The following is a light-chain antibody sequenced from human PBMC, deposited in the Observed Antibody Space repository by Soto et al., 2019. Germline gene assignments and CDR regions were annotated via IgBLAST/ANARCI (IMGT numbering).Light chain of an antibody. J-gene: IGKJ5*01. CDR1: QSINRY. CDR2: GAS. CDR3: QQCSSWPIT. V-gene: IGKV3-11*01. Sequence: EIVFTQSASTLSLSPGESATLSCRASQSINRYFAWYVQKPGQAPRRLIYGASNWATGIPARFSGSGSGTEFTLTISGLQPEDFAVYYCQQCSSWPITFGQGTRLEIK.